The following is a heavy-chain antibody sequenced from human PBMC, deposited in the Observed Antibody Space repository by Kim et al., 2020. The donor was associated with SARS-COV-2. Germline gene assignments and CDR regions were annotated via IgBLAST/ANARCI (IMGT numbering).Heavy chain of an antibody. CDR3: ARGALFRYSGSYAIAFDI. Sequence: SVKVSCKASGGTFSSYAISWVRQAPGQGLEWMGGIIPIFGTANYAQKFQGRVTITADESTSTAYMELSSLRSEDTAVYYCARGALFRYSGSYAIAFDIWGQGTMVTVSS. D-gene: IGHD1-26*01. CDR2: IIPIFGTA. V-gene: IGHV1-69*13. J-gene: IGHJ3*02. CDR1: GGTFSSYA.